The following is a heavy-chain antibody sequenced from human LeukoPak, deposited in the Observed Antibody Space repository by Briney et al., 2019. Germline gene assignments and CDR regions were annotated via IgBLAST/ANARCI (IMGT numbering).Heavy chain of an antibody. J-gene: IGHJ6*02. CDR3: AREAQQLVPGGYYYGMDV. Sequence: SETLSLTCTVSGGSISSYYWSWIRQPPGKGLEWIGYIYYSGSTNYNPSLKSRVTISVDTSKNQFSLKLSSVTAADTAVYYCAREAQQLVPGGYYYGMDVWGQGTTVTVSS. CDR1: GGSISSYY. V-gene: IGHV4-59*01. D-gene: IGHD6-13*01. CDR2: IYYSGST.